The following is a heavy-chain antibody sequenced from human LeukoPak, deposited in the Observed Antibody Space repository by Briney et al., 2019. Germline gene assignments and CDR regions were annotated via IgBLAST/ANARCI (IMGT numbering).Heavy chain of an antibody. CDR2: IIPIFGTA. CDR1: GGTFSSYA. CDR3: AREVWGRYYYYMNV. D-gene: IGHD3-16*01. V-gene: IGHV1-69*05. J-gene: IGHJ6*03. Sequence: ASVKVSCKASGGTFSSYAISWVRQAPGQGLEWMGRIIPIFGTANYAQKFQGRVTITTDESTSTAYMELSSLRSEDTAVYYCAREVWGRYYYYMNVWGKGTTVTVSS.